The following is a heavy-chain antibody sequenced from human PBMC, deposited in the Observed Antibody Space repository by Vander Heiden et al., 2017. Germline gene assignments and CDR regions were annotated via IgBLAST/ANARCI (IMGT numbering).Heavy chain of an antibody. V-gene: IGHV3-15*07. CDR3: TKDITTGFSDY. Sequence: EVHLVESGGGLVKPGGSLRLSCIASSFTFSEAWRNGVRQAPGKGLEWVGRIKSKTDGGTTDYAAPVKGRFTISRDDSKNTLYLQMNSLKTEDTAVYYCTKDITTGFSDYWGQGTLVTVSS. J-gene: IGHJ4*02. CDR2: IKSKTDGGTT. D-gene: IGHD1-20*01. CDR1: SFTFSEAW.